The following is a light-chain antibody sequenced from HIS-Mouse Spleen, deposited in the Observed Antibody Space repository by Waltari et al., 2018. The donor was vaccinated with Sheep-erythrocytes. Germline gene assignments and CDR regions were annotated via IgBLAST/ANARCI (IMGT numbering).Light chain of an antibody. Sequence: QSALTQPRSVSGSPGQSVTIPCTGTSSDVGVYNYVSWYQQHPGKAPKLMIYDVSKRPSGVPDRFSGSKSGNTASLTISGLQAEDEADYYCCSYAGSYNHVFATGTKVTVL. CDR1: SSDVGVYNY. CDR2: DVS. CDR3: CSYAGSYNHV. V-gene: IGLV2-11*01. J-gene: IGLJ1*01.